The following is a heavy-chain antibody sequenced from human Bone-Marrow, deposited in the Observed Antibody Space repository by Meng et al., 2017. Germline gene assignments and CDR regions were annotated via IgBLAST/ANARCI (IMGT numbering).Heavy chain of an antibody. J-gene: IGHJ6*02. CDR2: IKSKTDGGTT. D-gene: IGHD3-10*01. V-gene: IGHV3-15*01. CDR1: GFTFSNAW. CDR3: TTDGVLLWFGELSPYYGMDV. Sequence: GGSLRLSCAASGFTFSNAWMSWVRQAPGKGLEWVGRIKSKTDGGTTDYAAPVKGRFTISRDDSKNTLYLQMNSLKTEDTAVYYCTTDGVLLWFGELSPYYGMDVWGQGTTVTVSS.